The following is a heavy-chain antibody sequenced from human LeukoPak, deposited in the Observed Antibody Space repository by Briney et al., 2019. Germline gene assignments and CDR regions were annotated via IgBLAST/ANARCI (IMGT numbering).Heavy chain of an antibody. CDR3: ARDFRGRRQRAVENSLVY. V-gene: IGHV1-2*04. J-gene: IGHJ4*02. CDR1: GYTFTGYY. Sequence: ASVKVSCKAFGYTFTGYYIHWVRQAPGQGLEWMGWMNPNSGGTNYAQKFQGWVTMTRDTSISTAYMELSRLTSDDTAVYYCARDFRGRRQRAVENSLVYWGQGTLVTVSS. CDR2: MNPNSGGT. D-gene: IGHD6-19*01.